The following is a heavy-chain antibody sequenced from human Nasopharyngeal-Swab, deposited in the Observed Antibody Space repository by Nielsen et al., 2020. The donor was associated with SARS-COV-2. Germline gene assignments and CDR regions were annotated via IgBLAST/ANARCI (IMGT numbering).Heavy chain of an antibody. CDR3: ARGGYSSGYEVDY. J-gene: IGHJ4*02. D-gene: IGHD6-19*01. V-gene: IGHV3-23*01. CDR1: GFTFSSYA. Sequence: GESLKISCAASGFTFSSYAMSWVRQAPGKGLEWVSAISGSGGSTYYADSAKGRFTISRDNSKNTLYLQMNSLRAEDTAVYYCARGGYSSGYEVDYWGQGTLVTVSS. CDR2: ISGSGGST.